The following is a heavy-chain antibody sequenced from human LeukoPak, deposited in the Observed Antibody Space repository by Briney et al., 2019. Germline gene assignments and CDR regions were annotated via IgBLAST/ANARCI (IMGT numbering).Heavy chain of an antibody. CDR2: ISSSSSYI. CDR1: GFTFSSYS. J-gene: IGHJ4*02. Sequence: PGGSLRLSCAASGFTFSSYSMNWVRQAPGKGLEWVSSISSSSSYIYYADSVKGRFTISRDNAKNSLYLQMNSLRAEDTAVYYCARDLAPHYYGSGSQKAFDYWGQGTLVTVSS. V-gene: IGHV3-21*01. D-gene: IGHD3-10*01. CDR3: ARDLAPHYYGSGSQKAFDY.